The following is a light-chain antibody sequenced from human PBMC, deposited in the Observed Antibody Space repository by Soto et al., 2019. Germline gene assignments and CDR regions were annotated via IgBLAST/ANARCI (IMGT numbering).Light chain of an antibody. CDR3: HQFNSYPLT. Sequence: AIQLTQSPSSLSASIGDRVTITCRASQGISNALAWYQHKSGKAPKSLIYDASSLESGVPSRFSGSGSGTDFTLTISSLQAEDFETYYCHQFNSYPLTFGGGTKVEIK. CDR2: DAS. J-gene: IGKJ4*01. CDR1: QGISNA. V-gene: IGKV1-13*02.